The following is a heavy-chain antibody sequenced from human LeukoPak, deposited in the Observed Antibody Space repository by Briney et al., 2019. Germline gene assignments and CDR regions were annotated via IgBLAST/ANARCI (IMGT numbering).Heavy chain of an antibody. Sequence: SETLSLTCTVSGGSISSYYWSWIRQPPGKGLEWVGHIYYLGSTNYYPTLKSRVTISIDTSKNYFSLKLNSVIAADTAVYYCARDRPGSYWYFDLWGRGTLVTASS. CDR3: ARDRPGSYWYFDL. V-gene: IGHV4-59*01. CDR2: IYYLGST. CDR1: GGSISSYY. J-gene: IGHJ2*01. D-gene: IGHD3-10*01.